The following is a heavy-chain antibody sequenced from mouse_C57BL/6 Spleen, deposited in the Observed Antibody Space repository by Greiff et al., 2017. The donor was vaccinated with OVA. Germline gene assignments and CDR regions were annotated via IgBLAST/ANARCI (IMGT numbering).Heavy chain of an antibody. V-gene: IGHV1-54*01. CDR2: INPGSGGT. CDR3: ARGNYGPDYFDY. CDR1: GYAFTNYL. J-gene: IGHJ2*01. Sequence: VKLMESGAELVRPGTSVKVSCKASGYAFTNYLIEWVKQRPGQGLEWIGVINPGSGGTNYNEKFKGKATLTADKSSSTAYMQLSSLTSEDSAVYFCARGNYGPDYFDYWGQGTTLTVSS. D-gene: IGHD1-2*01.